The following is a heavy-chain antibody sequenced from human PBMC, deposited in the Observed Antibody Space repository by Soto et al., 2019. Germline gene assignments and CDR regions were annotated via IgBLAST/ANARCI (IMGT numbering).Heavy chain of an antibody. V-gene: IGHV4-31*03. D-gene: IGHD6-19*01. CDR2: IYYTGST. CDR1: GASITSGAYY. J-gene: IGHJ5*01. CDR3: ARGSSFDS. Sequence: NLSLTCTVSGASITSGAYYWTWVRQHPVKGLEWIGHIYYTGSTYYNPSLKSRLNIPLDTSKNQFSLQLESMTAADTAIYDCARGSSFDSWGQGSLVTVS.